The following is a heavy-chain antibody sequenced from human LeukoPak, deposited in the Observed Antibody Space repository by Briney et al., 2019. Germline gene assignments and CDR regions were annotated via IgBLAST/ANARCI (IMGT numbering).Heavy chain of an antibody. CDR3: ARASWVSTADAVR. V-gene: IGHV3-23*01. D-gene: IGHD3-16*01. CDR1: GLSFSSFA. CDR2: MKGTGET. Sequence: PGGSLRLSCAASGLSFSSFAMSWVRQAPARGLEWLSSMKGTGETIYADSVRGRCTLFRDGSRNTVYLQLNNLRVEDTAVYYCARASWVSTADAVRWGQGTLVTVSS. J-gene: IGHJ4*02.